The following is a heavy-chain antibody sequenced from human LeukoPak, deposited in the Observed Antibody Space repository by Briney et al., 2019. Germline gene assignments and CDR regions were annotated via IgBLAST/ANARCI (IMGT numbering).Heavy chain of an antibody. CDR2: IYISGST. CDR3: ARVGYGSYVAY. V-gene: IGHV4-61*02. Sequence: SETLSLTCTVSSGSISSGYYYWSWIRQPAGKGLEWIGRIYISGSTNCSPSLKSRVTISLDTSKNEFSLRLSSVTAADTAVYYCARVGYGSYVAYWGQETLSPSPQ. CDR1: SGSISSGYYY. J-gene: IGHJ4*02. D-gene: IGHD3-10*01.